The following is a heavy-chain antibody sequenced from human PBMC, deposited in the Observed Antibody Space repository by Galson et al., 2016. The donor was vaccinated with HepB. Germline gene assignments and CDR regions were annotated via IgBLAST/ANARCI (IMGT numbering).Heavy chain of an antibody. CDR2: INHSGST. V-gene: IGHV4-34*01. J-gene: IGHJ6*03. Sequence: ETLSLTCAVYGGSFSGYYWSWIRQPPGKGLEWTGEINHSGSTNYNPSLKSRVTISVDTSKNQFSLKLSSVTAADTAVYYCARGDNPDYGDYASAYYYMDVWGKGTTVTVSS. CDR3: ARGDNPDYGDYASAYYYMDV. CDR1: GGSFSGYY. D-gene: IGHD4-17*01.